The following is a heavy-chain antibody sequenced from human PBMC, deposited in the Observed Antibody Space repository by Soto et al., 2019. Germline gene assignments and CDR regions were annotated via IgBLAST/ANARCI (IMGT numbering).Heavy chain of an antibody. V-gene: IGHV3-23*01. D-gene: IGHD4-17*01. J-gene: IGHJ4*02. CDR2: ISGGTNST. Sequence: EVRLLESGGGLVQPGGSLRLSCAASGFTFSNYAMSWVRQAPGKGLVWVSSISGGTNSTYYADSVKGRFAISRDNSKNTLFLQMNGLSAEDTAVYYCAKDWKDFGDYGPPFDYWGPGTLVTVSS. CDR1: GFTFSNYA. CDR3: AKDWKDFGDYGPPFDY.